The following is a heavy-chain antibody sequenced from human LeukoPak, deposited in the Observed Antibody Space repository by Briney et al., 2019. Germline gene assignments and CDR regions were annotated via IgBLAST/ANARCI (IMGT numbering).Heavy chain of an antibody. Sequence: SETLSLTFTISGGSMDSYYWTWIRQPPGKRLEWIAYIYYNGGSTNYNPSLESRVSISVDTSKNQFSLILNSVTAADTAVHHCARGSWTGSSWDRIWFDPWGQGTLVTVSS. CDR1: GGSMDSYY. CDR2: IYYNGGST. CDR3: ARGSWTGSSWDRIWFDP. V-gene: IGHV4-59*01. J-gene: IGHJ5*02. D-gene: IGHD6-13*01.